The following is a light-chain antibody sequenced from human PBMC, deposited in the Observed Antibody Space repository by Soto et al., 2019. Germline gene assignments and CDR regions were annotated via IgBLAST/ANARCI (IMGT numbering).Light chain of an antibody. CDR1: SSNIGSNT. CDR3: AAWDETLIDV. CDR2: NDN. V-gene: IGLV1-44*01. Sequence: QSVLTQPPSASGTPGQTVTISCSGSSSNIGSNTVSWYQQLPGAAPTLLIYNDNERPSGVPDRFSGSKSGTSASLAISGLQSEDEADYYCAAWDETLIDVCGTGTKVTVL. J-gene: IGLJ1*01.